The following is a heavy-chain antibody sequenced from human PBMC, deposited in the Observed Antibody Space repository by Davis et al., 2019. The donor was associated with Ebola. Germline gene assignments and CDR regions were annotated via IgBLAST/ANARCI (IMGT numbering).Heavy chain of an antibody. CDR1: GGSISGYY. Sequence: MPGGSLRLSCTVSGGSISGYYWSWIRQPPGKGLEWIGEINHSGSTNYNPSLKSRVTISVDTSKNPFSLKLSSVTAADTAVYYCARAVGSWFRELFKAFYGMDVWGQGTTVTVSS. CDR2: INHSGST. J-gene: IGHJ6*02. V-gene: IGHV4-34*01. D-gene: IGHD3-10*01. CDR3: ARAVGSWFRELFKAFYGMDV.